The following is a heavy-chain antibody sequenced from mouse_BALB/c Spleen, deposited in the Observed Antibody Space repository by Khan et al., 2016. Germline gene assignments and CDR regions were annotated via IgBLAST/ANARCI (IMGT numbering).Heavy chain of an antibody. Sequence: EVQLQESGPGLVKPSQSLSLTCTVTGYSITSDYAWNWIRQFPGNKLEWMGYISYSGSTSYNPSLKSRISITRDTSKNQFFLQLNSVTTEDTATYDCARRDTTTQYYYAMDYWGQGTSVTVSS. CDR2: ISYSGST. CDR3: ARRDTTTQYYYAMDY. J-gene: IGHJ4*01. CDR1: GYSITSDYA. V-gene: IGHV3-2*02. D-gene: IGHD1-1*01.